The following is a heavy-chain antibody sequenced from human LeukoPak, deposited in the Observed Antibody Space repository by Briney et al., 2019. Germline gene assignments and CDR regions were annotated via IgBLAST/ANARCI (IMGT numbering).Heavy chain of an antibody. V-gene: IGHV4-34*01. CDR2: INHSGST. D-gene: IGHD3-10*01. Sequence: SETLSLTCAVYGGSFSGYYWSWIRQPPGKGLEWIGEINHSGSTNYNPSLKSRVTISVDTSKNQFSLKLSSVTAADTAVYYCARGPRITMVRGVIGYWGQGTLVTVSS. CDR1: GGSFSGYY. CDR3: ARGPRITMVRGVIGY. J-gene: IGHJ4*02.